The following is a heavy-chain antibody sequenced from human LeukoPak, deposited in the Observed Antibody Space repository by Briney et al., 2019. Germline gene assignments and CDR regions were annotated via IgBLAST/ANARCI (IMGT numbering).Heavy chain of an antibody. V-gene: IGHV3-53*01. CDR3: ARENSEYYYDSSGYAFDI. J-gene: IGHJ3*02. CDR2: IYSGGST. CDR1: GFTVSSNY. Sequence: GGSLRLSCAASGFTVSSNYMSWVRQAPGKGLEWVSVIYSGGSTYYADSVKGRFTISRDNSKNTLYLQMNSLRAEDTAVYYCARENSEYYYDSSGYAFDIWGQGPMVTVSS. D-gene: IGHD3-22*01.